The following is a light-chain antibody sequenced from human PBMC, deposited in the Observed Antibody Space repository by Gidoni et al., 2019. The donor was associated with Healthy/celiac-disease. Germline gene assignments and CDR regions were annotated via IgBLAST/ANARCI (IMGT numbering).Light chain of an antibody. CDR3: KKYNSAPPT. Sequence: DIQMTHSPSSLSASVGDRVTITCLASQGSSNYLAWYQQKPGKVPKLLIYAASTLQSGVPSRFSGSGSGTDFTLNISSLQPEDVATYYCKKYNSAPPTFGQGTKVEIK. V-gene: IGKV1-27*01. J-gene: IGKJ1*01. CDR1: QGSSNY. CDR2: AAS.